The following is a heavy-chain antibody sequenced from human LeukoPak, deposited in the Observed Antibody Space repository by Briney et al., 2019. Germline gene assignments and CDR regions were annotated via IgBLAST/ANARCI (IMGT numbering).Heavy chain of an antibody. V-gene: IGHV3-23*01. CDR3: ARASSSSWYLVYYYYMDV. Sequence: GGSLRLSCAASGFSFSSHGMSWVRQAPGKGLEWVSGIIGGAGGTYYADSVKGRFTISRDNAKNTLYLQMNSLRAEDTAVYYCARASSSSWYLVYYYYMDVWGKGTTVTISS. CDR1: GFSFSSHG. CDR2: IIGGAGGT. J-gene: IGHJ6*03. D-gene: IGHD6-13*01.